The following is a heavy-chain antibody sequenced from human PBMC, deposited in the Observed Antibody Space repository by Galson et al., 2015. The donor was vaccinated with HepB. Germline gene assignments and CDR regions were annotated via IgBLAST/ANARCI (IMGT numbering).Heavy chain of an antibody. CDR1: AFILSMYW. J-gene: IGHJ5*02. Sequence: SLRLSCAASAFILSMYWMNWVRQAPGKGLEWVANIKEDGSEKNYVDSVKGRFTISRDNSKNTLYLQMNSLRPEDTAVYFCAKDPAFGVIPAGWFDLWGQGTLVIVSS. D-gene: IGHD2-2*01. CDR2: IKEDGSEK. CDR3: AKDPAFGVIPAGWFDL. V-gene: IGHV3-7*01.